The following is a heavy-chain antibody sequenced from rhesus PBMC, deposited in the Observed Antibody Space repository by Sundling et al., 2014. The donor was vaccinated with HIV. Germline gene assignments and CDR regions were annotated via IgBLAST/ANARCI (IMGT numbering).Heavy chain of an antibody. CDR2: INSGGGST. D-gene: IGHD3-22*01. CDR3: TKDPYEGGLDS. V-gene: IGHV3S42*01. J-gene: IGHJ6*01. Sequence: EVQLVETGGGLVQPGGSLKLSCAASGFTFSSYGMSWVRQAPGKGLEWVSGINSGGGSTFYADSVKGRFTISRDNSKNTLFLQMNSLRPEDTAVYYCTKDPYEGGLDSWGQGVVVTVSS. CDR1: GFTFSSYG.